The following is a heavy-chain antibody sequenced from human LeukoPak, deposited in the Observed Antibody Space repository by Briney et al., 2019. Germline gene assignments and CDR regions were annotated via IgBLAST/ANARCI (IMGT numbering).Heavy chain of an antibody. V-gene: IGHV3-30*04. D-gene: IGHD3-22*01. CDR2: ISYDGSNK. CDR3: ARDSLNYYDSSRYPAYYFDY. Sequence: GRSLRLSCAASGFTFSSYAMHWVRQAPGKGLEWVAVISYDGSNKYYADSVKGRFTISRDNSKNTLYLQMNSLRAEDTAVYYCARDSLNYYDSSRYPAYYFDYWGQGTLVTVSS. J-gene: IGHJ4*02. CDR1: GFTFSSYA.